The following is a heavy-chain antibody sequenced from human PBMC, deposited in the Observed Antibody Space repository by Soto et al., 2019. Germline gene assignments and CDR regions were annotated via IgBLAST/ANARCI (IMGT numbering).Heavy chain of an antibody. D-gene: IGHD1-7*01. V-gene: IGHV3-7*03. CDR1: GFTFSSYW. CDR3: AREELELRRGGLGY. Sequence: EVQLVESGGGLVQPEGSLRLSCAASGFTFSSYWMSWVRQAPGKGLEWVANIKQDGSEKYYVDSVKGRFTISRDNAKNSLYLQMNSLRAEDTAVYYCAREELELRRGGLGYWGQGTLVTVSS. J-gene: IGHJ4*02. CDR2: IKQDGSEK.